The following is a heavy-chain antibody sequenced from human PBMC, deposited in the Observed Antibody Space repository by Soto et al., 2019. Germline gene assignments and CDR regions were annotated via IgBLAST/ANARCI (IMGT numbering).Heavy chain of an antibody. CDR3: ARDPLWGTAMVLWYFDL. J-gene: IGHJ2*01. D-gene: IGHD5-18*01. Sequence: GGSLILSCAASGFTFSSYSMHWVRQAPGKGLEWVAVISYDGSNKYYADSVKGRFTISRDNSKNTLYLQMNSLRAEDTAVYYCARDPLWGTAMVLWYFDLWGRGTLVTVSS. CDR1: GFTFSSYS. V-gene: IGHV3-30-3*01. CDR2: ISYDGSNK.